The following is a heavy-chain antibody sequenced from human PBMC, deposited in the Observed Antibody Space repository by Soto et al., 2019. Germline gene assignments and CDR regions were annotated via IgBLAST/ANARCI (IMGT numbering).Heavy chain of an antibody. V-gene: IGHV4-59*02. D-gene: IGHD1-26*01. Sequence: ETLSLTCTVSGVPVSSYYWTWIRQPPGKGLGYLGFVYHTGRTNYSPSLRSRVTLSLDPSSNQLSLKMHSVTTADTAIYYCARGRGGTPLRIDTRGQETIVRVSS. J-gene: IGHJ4*02. CDR3: ARGRGGTPLRIDT. CDR1: GVPVSSYY. CDR2: VYHTGRT.